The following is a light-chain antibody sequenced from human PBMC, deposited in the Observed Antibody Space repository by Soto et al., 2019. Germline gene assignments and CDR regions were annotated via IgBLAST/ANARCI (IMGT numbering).Light chain of an antibody. Sequence: QSALTQPPSASGTPGQRVTISCSGRHSNIGSNTVNWYQHLPGTAPRLLIYGNDQRPSGVPARLSGSKSVTSASLAISGLQSEDEADYYCAAWDASLNGWVFGGGTKVTLL. CDR3: AAWDASLNGWV. J-gene: IGLJ3*02. V-gene: IGLV1-44*01. CDR2: GND. CDR1: HSNIGSNT.